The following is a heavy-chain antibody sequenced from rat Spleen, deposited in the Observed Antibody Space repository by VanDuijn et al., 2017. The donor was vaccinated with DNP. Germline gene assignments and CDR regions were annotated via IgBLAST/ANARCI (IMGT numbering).Heavy chain of an antibody. J-gene: IGHJ4*01. CDR1: GFTFSNYG. CDR2: ISTGGGNT. CDR3: ARHKSSRYAMDA. D-gene: IGHD1-2*01. V-gene: IGHV5S13*01. Sequence: EVQLVESGGGLVQPGRSLKLSCAASGFTFSNYGMAWVRQAPTKGLEWVASISTGGGNTYYQDSVKGRFTISRDNAKNTQYLQMDSLRAMDTSTYYGARHKSSRYAMDAWGQGTSVTVSS.